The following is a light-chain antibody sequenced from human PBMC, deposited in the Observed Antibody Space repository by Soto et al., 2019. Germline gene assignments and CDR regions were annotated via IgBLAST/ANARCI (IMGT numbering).Light chain of an antibody. CDR2: NNN. V-gene: IGLV1-44*01. CDR3: AAWDDSLTGPV. Sequence: QSVLIQPPSASGTPGQRVTISCSGTSSNIESNSVNWYQQIPGTAPKLRVYNNNQRPSGVPDRFSASKSVTSASLAISGLQSEDEAVYYCAAWDDSLTGPVFGGGTKLTVL. J-gene: IGLJ3*02. CDR1: SSNIESNS.